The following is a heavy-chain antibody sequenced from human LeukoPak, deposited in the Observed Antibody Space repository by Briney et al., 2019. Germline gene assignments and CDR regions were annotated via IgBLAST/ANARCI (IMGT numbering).Heavy chain of an antibody. CDR2: IRYDGSNK. Sequence: GRSLRLSCAASGFTFSRYGMHWVRQPPGRGLEWVAFIRYDGSNKHYADSVKGRFTISRDNSKHTLFLQMNSVRAEDTALYYCARYGNAFDYWGQGTLVTISS. V-gene: IGHV3-30*02. CDR3: ARYGNAFDY. J-gene: IGHJ4*02. CDR1: GFTFSRYG. D-gene: IGHD2-15*01.